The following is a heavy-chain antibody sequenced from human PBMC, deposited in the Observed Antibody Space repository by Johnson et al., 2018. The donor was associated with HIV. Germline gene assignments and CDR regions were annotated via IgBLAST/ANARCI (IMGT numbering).Heavy chain of an antibody. CDR1: GFTFSSYW. CDR3: TTGLSWNDAFDI. J-gene: IGHJ3*02. D-gene: IGHD1-1*01. CDR2: ISYDGSNK. V-gene: IGHV3-30*03. Sequence: VQLVESGGGLVQPGGSLRLSCAASGFTFSSYWMTWVRQAPGKGLEWVAVISYDGSNKYYADSVKGRFTISRDNSNNTLYLQMNSLKTEDTALYYCTTGLSWNDAFDIWGQGTMVTVSS.